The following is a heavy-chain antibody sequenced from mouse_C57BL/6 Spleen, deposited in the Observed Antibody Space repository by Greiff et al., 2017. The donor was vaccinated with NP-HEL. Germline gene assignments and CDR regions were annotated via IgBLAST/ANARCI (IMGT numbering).Heavy chain of an antibody. J-gene: IGHJ4*01. V-gene: IGHV1-26*01. CDR3: ASNCDLYAMDY. CDR2: INPNNGGT. Sequence: VQLQQSGPELVKPGASVKISCKASGYTFTDYYMNWVKQSHGKSLEWIGDINPNNGGTSYNQKFKGKATLTVDKSSRTAYMELRSLTSEDSAVYYCASNCDLYAMDYWGQGTSVTVSS. CDR1: GYTFTDYY. D-gene: IGHD4-1*01.